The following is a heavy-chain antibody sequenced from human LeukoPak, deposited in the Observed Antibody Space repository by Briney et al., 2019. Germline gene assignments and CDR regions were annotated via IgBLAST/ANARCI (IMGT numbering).Heavy chain of an antibody. CDR3: AKSLSSGLIYFDY. CDR2: ISWNSGSI. CDR1: GFTFDDYA. J-gene: IGHJ4*02. Sequence: GGSLRLSCAASGFTFDDYAMHWVRQAPGKGLEWVSGISWNSGSIGYADSVKGRFTISRDNAKNSLYLQMNSQRAEDTALYYCAKSLSSGLIYFDYWGQGTLVTVSS. V-gene: IGHV3-9*01. D-gene: IGHD6-19*01.